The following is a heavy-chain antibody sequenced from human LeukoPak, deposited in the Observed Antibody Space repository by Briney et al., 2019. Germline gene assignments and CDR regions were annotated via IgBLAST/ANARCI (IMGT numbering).Heavy chain of an antibody. CDR2: IKQVGGEK. V-gene: IGHV3-7*01. J-gene: IGHJ6*02. D-gene: IGHD3-10*01. CDR3: ARDTAYYYGSGSYSVYYYYYYGMDV. CDR1: GFTFSSYW. Sequence: GGSLRLSCAASGFTFSSYWMSWVRQAPGKGLEWVGNIKQVGGEKYYVDSVKGRFTISRDNAKISLYLQMNSLRAEDTAVYYCARDTAYYYGSGSYSVYYYYYYGMDVWGQGTTVTVSS.